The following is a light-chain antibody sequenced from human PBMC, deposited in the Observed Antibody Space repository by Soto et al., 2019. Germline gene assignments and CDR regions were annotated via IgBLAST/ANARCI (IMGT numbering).Light chain of an antibody. Sequence: QTVVTQEPSLTVSPGGTVTLTCASNTGAVTSDYFPNWFQQKPGQAPKSLIYDTNNKDSWTPARFSGSLLGGKAALTLSGVQPEDEAEYYCLLYYGGAWVFGGGTKLTVL. CDR1: TGAVTSDYF. CDR3: LLYYGGAWV. V-gene: IGLV7-43*01. J-gene: IGLJ3*02. CDR2: DTN.